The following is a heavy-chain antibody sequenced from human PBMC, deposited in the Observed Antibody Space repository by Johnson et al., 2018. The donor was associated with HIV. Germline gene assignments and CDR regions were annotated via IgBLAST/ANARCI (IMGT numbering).Heavy chain of an antibody. V-gene: IGHV3-30*03. CDR2: ISFDGSNK. CDR3: ARGGIIHDAFDI. D-gene: IGHD1-1*01. J-gene: IGHJ3*02. CDR1: GFTFSNYG. Sequence: HVQLVESGGGVVQPGRSLRLSCTASGFTFSNYGMHWVRQAPGKGLEWVAVISFDGSNKYFADSVKGRFTISRDNSKNTLYLQMSSLRAEDTAVYYCARGGIIHDAFDIWGQGTMVSVFS.